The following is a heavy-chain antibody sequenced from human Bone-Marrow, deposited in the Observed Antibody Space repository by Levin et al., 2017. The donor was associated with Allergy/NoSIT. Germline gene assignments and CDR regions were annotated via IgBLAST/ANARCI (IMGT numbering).Heavy chain of an antibody. CDR2: IYSGGGT. V-gene: IGHV3-53*01. CDR3: AARNIAWPQ. CDR1: GFTIHNNY. D-gene: IGHD6-13*01. Sequence: PAGGSLRLSCAVSGFTIHNNYMSWVRQAPGKGLEWVSLIYSGGGTYYADSVKGRFTISRDNSKNTLYLQMNSLRAEDTAVYYCAARNIAWPQWGQGSLVTVSS. J-gene: IGHJ4*02.